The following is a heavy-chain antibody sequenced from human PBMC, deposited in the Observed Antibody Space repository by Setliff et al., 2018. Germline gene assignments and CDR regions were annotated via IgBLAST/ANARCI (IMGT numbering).Heavy chain of an antibody. CDR1: GFTFSSFA. CDR2: ISSTSTYT. J-gene: IGHJ5*01. V-gene: IGHV3-21*01. CDR3: ARGGCTGGVCYDVDS. D-gene: IGHD2-8*02. Sequence: GGSLRLSCAASGFTFSSFAMSWVRQAPGKRLEWVSSISSTSTYTHYADSVKGRFTMSRDNAKNSLYLQMNSLRVEDTAVYYCARGGCTGGVCYDVDSWGQGTLVTVSS.